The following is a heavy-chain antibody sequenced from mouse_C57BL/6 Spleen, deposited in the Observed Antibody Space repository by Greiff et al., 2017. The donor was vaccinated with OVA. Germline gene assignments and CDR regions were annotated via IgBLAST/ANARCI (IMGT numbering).Heavy chain of an antibody. J-gene: IGHJ1*03. Sequence: VQLQQSGAELVRPGASVTLSCKASGYTFTDYEMHWVKQTPVHGLEWIGAIDPETGGTAYNQKFKGKAILTADKSSSTAYMELRSLTSEDAAVYYDTSRSSNYVGWYFDVWGTGTTVTVSS. CDR2: IDPETGGT. V-gene: IGHV1-15*01. CDR3: TSRSSNYVGWYFDV. CDR1: GYTFTDYE. D-gene: IGHD2-5*01.